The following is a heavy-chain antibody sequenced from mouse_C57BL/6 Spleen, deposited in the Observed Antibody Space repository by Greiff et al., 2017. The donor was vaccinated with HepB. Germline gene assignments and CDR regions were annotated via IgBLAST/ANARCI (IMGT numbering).Heavy chain of an antibody. V-gene: IGHV5-4*01. CDR1: GFTFSSYA. D-gene: IGHD1-1*01. CDR3: ARDRYYGDWYFDV. CDR2: ISDGGSYT. J-gene: IGHJ1*03. Sequence: EVHLVESGGGLVKPGGSLKLSCAASGFTFSSYAMSWVRQTPEKRLEWVATISDGGSYTYYPDNVKGRFTISRDNAKNNLYLQMSHLKSEDTAMYYCARDRYYGDWYFDVWGTGTTVTVSS.